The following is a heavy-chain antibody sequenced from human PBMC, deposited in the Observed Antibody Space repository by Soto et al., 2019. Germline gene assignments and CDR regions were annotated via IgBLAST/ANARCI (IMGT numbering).Heavy chain of an antibody. Sequence: QLQLQESGPGLVKPSETLSLTCTVSSGSISSTIYSWDWIRQPPGKGLEWIGSTFYSGSTYYNPSLKRRVTISVDTSKNQFSLTLTSVTAADTAAYYCARQCRGVTCHWFVPWGQGTLVTVSS. J-gene: IGHJ5*02. CDR2: TFYSGST. CDR1: SGSISSTIYS. D-gene: IGHD2-15*01. V-gene: IGHV4-39*01. CDR3: ARQCRGVTCHWFVP.